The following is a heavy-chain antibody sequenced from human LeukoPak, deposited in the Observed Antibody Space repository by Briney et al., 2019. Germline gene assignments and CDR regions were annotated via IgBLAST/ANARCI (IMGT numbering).Heavy chain of an antibody. D-gene: IGHD3-22*01. Sequence: SVKVSCKASGGTFSSYAISWVRQAPGRGLEWMGGIIPIFGTANYAQKFQGRVTITADKSTSTAYMELSSLRSEDTAVYYCARATYYYDSSGYRPTFDYWGQGTLVTVSS. CDR3: ARATYYYDSSGYRPTFDY. CDR2: IIPIFGTA. J-gene: IGHJ4*02. V-gene: IGHV1-69*06. CDR1: GGTFSSYA.